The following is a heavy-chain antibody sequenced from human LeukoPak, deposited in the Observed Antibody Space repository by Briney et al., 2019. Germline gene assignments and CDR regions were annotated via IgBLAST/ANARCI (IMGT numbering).Heavy chain of an antibody. Sequence: PSETLSLTCAVYGGSLSGYYWTGIRQTPEKGLEWIGELNPSRSTNYNPSLKSRVTISVDTSKNQFSLELSSVTAADTAVYYCARGRQDVTMIVVVMTAVSYYLDVWGKGTTVTVS. CDR3: ARGRQDVTMIVVVMTAVSYYLDV. V-gene: IGHV4-34*01. CDR2: LNPSRST. D-gene: IGHD3-22*01. CDR1: GGSLSGYY. J-gene: IGHJ6*03.